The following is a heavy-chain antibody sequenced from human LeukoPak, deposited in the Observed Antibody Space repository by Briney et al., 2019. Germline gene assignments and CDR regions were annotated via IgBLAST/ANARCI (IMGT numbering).Heavy chain of an antibody. Sequence: GGSLRLPRAASGFTFDDHIMHWVRQAPGKGLEWISLISWDGAGAYYAASVNGRFAISRDNMKKSLYLQMNSLTSEDTAVYYCAKGEYGDTWSHIDYWGQGTLVTVSS. CDR3: AKGEYGDTWSHIDY. D-gene: IGHD4-17*01. CDR1: GFTFDDHI. CDR2: ISWDGAGA. V-gene: IGHV3-43*01. J-gene: IGHJ4*02.